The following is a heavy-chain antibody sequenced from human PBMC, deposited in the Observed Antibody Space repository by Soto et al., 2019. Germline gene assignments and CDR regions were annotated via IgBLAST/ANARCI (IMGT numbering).Heavy chain of an antibody. CDR1: GFTFSSYG. J-gene: IGHJ4*02. Sequence: PGGSLRLSCSASGFTFSSYGMHWVRQAPGKGLEWVAVIWYDGSNKYYADSVKGRFTISRDNSKNTLYLQMNSLRAEDTAVYYCARAEHLPSDYCSGGSCYFDYWGQGTLVTVSS. CDR2: IWYDGSNK. V-gene: IGHV3-33*01. D-gene: IGHD2-15*01. CDR3: ARAEHLPSDYCSGGSCYFDY.